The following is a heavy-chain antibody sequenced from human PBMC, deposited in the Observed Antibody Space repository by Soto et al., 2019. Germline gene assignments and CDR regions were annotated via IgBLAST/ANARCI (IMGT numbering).Heavy chain of an antibody. CDR1: GFTFSSYA. Sequence: GGSLRLSCAASGFTFSSYAMSWVRQAPGKGLEWVSAISGSGGSTYYADSVKGRFTISRDNSKNTLYLQMNSLRAEDTAVYYCAKDQDSSRWYGSYYFDYWGQGTLVTVSS. CDR2: ISGSGGST. CDR3: AKDQDSSRWYGSYYFDY. J-gene: IGHJ4*02. V-gene: IGHV3-23*01. D-gene: IGHD6-13*01.